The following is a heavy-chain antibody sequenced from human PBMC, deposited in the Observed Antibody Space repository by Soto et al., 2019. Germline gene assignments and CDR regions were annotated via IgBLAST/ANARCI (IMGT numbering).Heavy chain of an antibody. Sequence: PGGSLRLSCAASGFTFSSYGMYWVRQAPGKGLEWVAVIWYDGSNKHYADSVKGRFTISRDNSKNTLYLQMNSLRAEDTAVYYCAKGSGSYYLYYYYGMDVWGQGTTVTVSS. CDR1: GFTFSSYG. D-gene: IGHD3-10*01. CDR3: AKGSGSYYLYYYYGMDV. CDR2: IWYDGSNK. V-gene: IGHV3-33*06. J-gene: IGHJ6*02.